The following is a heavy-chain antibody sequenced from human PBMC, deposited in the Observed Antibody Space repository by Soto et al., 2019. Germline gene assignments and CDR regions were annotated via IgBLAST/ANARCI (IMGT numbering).Heavy chain of an antibody. CDR3: ARAPYYYYYYGMDV. CDR2: INHSGST. V-gene: IGHV4-34*01. J-gene: IGHJ6*02. Sequence: PSETLSLTCAVYGGSFSGYYWSWIRQPPGKGLEWIGEINHSGSTNYNPPLKSRVTISVDTSKNQFSLKLSSVTAADTAVYYCARAPYYYYYYGMDVWGQGTTVTVSS. CDR1: GGSFSGYY.